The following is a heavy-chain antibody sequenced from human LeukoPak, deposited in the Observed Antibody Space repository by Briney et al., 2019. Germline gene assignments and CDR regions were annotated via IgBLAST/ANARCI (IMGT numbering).Heavy chain of an antibody. CDR1: GFTVSSNY. V-gene: IGHV3-53*01. CDR3: ARSSGYSYGPHDY. D-gene: IGHD5-18*01. Sequence: GGSLRLSCAASGFTVSSNYMSWVRQAPGKGLEWVSVIYSGGSTYYADSVKGRFTISRDNSKNTLYLQMNSLGAEDTAVYYCARSSGYSYGPHDYWGQGTLVTVSS. J-gene: IGHJ4*02. CDR2: IYSGGST.